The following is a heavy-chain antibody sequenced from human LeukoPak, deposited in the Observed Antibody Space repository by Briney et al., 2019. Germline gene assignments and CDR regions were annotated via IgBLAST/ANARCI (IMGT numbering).Heavy chain of an antibody. V-gene: IGHV4-4*07. D-gene: IGHD4-23*01. CDR3: ARGNGGKAGFDY. Sequence: PSETLSLTCTVSGGTISSYYWSWIWQPPRKGLDWSGRSDTSGRTNYNPTLKSRVTISVDKSKNQFTLKLSSVSAADTAGYCCARGNGGKAGFDYWGQGTLGTVSS. CDR2: SDTSGRT. J-gene: IGHJ4*02. CDR1: GGTISSYY.